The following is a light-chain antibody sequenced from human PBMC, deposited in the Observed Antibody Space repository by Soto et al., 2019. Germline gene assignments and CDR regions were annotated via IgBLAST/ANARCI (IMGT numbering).Light chain of an antibody. V-gene: IGKV1-33*01. Sequence: DIQMTQSPSSLSASLGDRVTITCQASRDISVYLNWYQQKPGKPPKLIVYDASNLQTGVPSRFSGSGSATHFSFTISSLQPEDIATYYCQQYDNLPPYTFGPGTTLEIK. CDR3: QQYDNLPPYT. CDR1: RDISVY. J-gene: IGKJ2*01. CDR2: DAS.